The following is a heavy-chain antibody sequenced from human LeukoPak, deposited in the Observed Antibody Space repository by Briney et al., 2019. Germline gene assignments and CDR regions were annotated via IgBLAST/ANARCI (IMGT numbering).Heavy chain of an antibody. V-gene: IGHV3-23*01. CDR1: GFTFSNYS. CDR2: ISGSGDNT. Sequence: GASLRPSHAASGFTFSNYSMSCVRQAPGKGLEWVSAISGSGDNTYYADYVKGRFTVSRDNSKNTLYVQMKSLRAEDTAVYYCAKDFVVVPGNVNYFDYWGQGTLVTVSS. D-gene: IGHD2-21*02. J-gene: IGHJ4*02. CDR3: AKDFVVVPGNVNYFDY.